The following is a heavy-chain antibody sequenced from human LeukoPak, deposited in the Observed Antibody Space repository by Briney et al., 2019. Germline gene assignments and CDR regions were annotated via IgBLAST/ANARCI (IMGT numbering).Heavy chain of an antibody. V-gene: IGHV3-23*01. D-gene: IGHD2-2*02. CDR1: GFTFSNYA. CDR3: ANGPYCSSTSCYSDYYYYYMNV. Sequence: GGSLRLSCTASGFTFSNYAMSWVRQAPGQGLEWVSAISGGGSPTYSADSVKGRFTISRDNSKNTLYLQMNSLRVEDTAIYYCANGPYCSSTSCYSDYYYYYMNVWGKGTTVSVSS. J-gene: IGHJ6*03. CDR2: ISGGGSPT.